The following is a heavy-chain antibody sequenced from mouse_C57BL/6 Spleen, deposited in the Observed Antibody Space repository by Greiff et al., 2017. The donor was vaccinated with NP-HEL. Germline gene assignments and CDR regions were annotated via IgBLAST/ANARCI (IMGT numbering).Heavy chain of an antibody. CDR3: TLITTVVGIDY. CDR1: GFTFSNYW. V-gene: IGHV6-3*01. CDR2: IRLKSDNYAT. D-gene: IGHD1-1*01. Sequence: EVKVEESGGGLVQPGGSMKLSCVASGFTFSNYWMNWVRQSPEKGLEWVAQIRLKSDNYATHYAESVKGRFTISRDDSKSSVYLQMNNLRAEDTGIYYCTLITTVVGIDYWGQGTTLTVSS. J-gene: IGHJ2*01.